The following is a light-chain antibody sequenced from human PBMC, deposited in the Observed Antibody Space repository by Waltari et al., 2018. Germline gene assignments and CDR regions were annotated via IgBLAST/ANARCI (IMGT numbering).Light chain of an antibody. CDR2: QDR. Sequence: SYELTQPPSVSVSPGQTASITCSGDKLGDKYACWYQQKPGQSPVLVIYQDRKRPSGIPGRFSGSNSGNTATLTISGTQAMDEADYYCQAWDSSTQVVFGGGTKLTVL. V-gene: IGLV3-1*01. CDR3: QAWDSSTQVV. CDR1: KLGDKY. J-gene: IGLJ2*01.